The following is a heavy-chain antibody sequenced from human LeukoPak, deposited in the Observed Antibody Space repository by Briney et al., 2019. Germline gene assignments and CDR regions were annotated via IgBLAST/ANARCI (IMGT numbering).Heavy chain of an antibody. V-gene: IGHV3-23*01. CDR3: AKDLRNYGSGRWFDP. CDR1: GFTFSSYA. Sequence: GGSLRLSCAASGFTFSSYAMSWVRQPPGKGLEWVSAISGSGGSTYYADSVKGRFTISRDNSKNTLYLQMNSLRAEDTAVYYCAKDLRNYGSGRWFDPWGQGTLVTVSS. CDR2: ISGSGGST. J-gene: IGHJ5*02. D-gene: IGHD3-10*01.